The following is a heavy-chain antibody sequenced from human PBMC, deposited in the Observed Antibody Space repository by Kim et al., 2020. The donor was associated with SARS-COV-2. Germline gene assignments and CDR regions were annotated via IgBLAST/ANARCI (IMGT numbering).Heavy chain of an antibody. CDR3: APLDFYSNAH. J-gene: IGHJ4*02. Sequence: YADYVRGRFAISRENARNTVYLQMNSLRAEDTAIYYCAPLDFYSNAHWGQGTLVTVSS. V-gene: IGHV3-48*03. D-gene: IGHD6-13*01.